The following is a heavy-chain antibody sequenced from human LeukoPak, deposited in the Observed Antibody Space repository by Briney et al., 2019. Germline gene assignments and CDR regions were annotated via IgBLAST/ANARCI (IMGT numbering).Heavy chain of an antibody. Sequence: SETLSLTCTVSGGSINSYYWSWIRQPPGKGLEWIGHIYYSGSTNYNPSLKSRVTISVDNFRNQFSLKLSSVIAADTAVYSCAGFTFFRGVITFDYWGQGTLVTVSS. D-gene: IGHD3-10*01. V-gene: IGHV4-59*08. CDR1: GGSINSYY. J-gene: IGHJ4*02. CDR3: AGFTFFRGVITFDY. CDR2: IYYSGST.